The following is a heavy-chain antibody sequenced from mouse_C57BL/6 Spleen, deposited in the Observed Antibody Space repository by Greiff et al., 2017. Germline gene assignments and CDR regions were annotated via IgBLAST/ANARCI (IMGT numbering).Heavy chain of an antibody. V-gene: IGHV1-55*01. CDR2: IYPGSGST. D-gene: IGHD3-2*02. J-gene: IGHJ2*01. Sequence: QVQLQQPGAELVKPGASVKMSCKASGYTFTSYWITWVKQRPGQGLEWIGDIYPGSGSTNYNEKFKSKATLTVDTSSSTAYMQLSSLTSEDSAVYYCARKGGQLRLQYYFDYWGQGTTLTVSS. CDR1: GYTFTSYW. CDR3: ARKGGQLRLQYYFDY.